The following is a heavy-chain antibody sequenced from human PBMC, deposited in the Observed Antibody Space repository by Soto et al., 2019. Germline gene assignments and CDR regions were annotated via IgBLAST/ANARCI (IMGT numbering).Heavy chain of an antibody. Sequence: QVQLQESGPGLVKPSETLSLICTVSGGSVNNYYWGWVRQPAGKGLEWIGRIFADGSTTYNPSLMGRVTLSVDTSRKQLSLELTSMSAAHTAVYYCVRDHAQVVVGTGFDCWGQGAPVTVSS. D-gene: IGHD2-15*01. CDR3: VRDHAQVVVGTGFDC. CDR1: GGSVNNYY. V-gene: IGHV4-4*07. CDR2: IFADGST. J-gene: IGHJ4*02.